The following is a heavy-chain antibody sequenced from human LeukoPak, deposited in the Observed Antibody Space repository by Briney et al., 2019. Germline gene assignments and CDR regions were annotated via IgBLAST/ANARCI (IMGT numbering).Heavy chain of an antibody. Sequence: RGESLKISCKGSGYSFTNYWNDWVRQMPGKGLEWMGIIYPGDSDTRYSPSFQGQVTISADKSISTAYLQWSSLKASDTAMYYCARRPAAYYGSGSSPFSFDYWGQGTLVTVSS. CDR2: IYPGDSDT. CDR1: GYSFTNYW. CDR3: ARRPAAYYGSGSSPFSFDY. J-gene: IGHJ4*02. V-gene: IGHV5-51*01. D-gene: IGHD3-10*01.